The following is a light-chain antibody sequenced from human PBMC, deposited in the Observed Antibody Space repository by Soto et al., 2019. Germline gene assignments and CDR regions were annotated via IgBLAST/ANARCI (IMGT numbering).Light chain of an antibody. V-gene: IGLV1-47*01. J-gene: IGLJ1*01. CDR1: SSNIGSNY. CDR3: AAWDDSLIYV. CDR2: RNN. Sequence: QSVLTQPPSASGTPGQRVTISCSGSSSNIGSNYVYWYQQLPGTAPKLLIYRNNQRPSGVPDRFSGSKSGTSASLAISGLRSDDEADYYCAAWDDSLIYVFGTGTKLTVL.